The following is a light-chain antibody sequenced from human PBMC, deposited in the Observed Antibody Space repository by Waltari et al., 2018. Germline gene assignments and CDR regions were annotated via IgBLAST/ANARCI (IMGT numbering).Light chain of an antibody. V-gene: IGKV4-1*01. J-gene: IGKJ4*01. CDR1: QSVLYSSNNKNY. CDR2: WAS. CDR3: QQVNSFQVT. Sequence: DIVMTQSPDSLAVSLGERATINRKSSQSVLYSSNNKNYLGWYQKKAGQPPKLLIHWASTRESGVPDRFSGSGSGTDFTLTISGLQPEDYGTYYCQQVNSFQVTFGGGTKVEIK.